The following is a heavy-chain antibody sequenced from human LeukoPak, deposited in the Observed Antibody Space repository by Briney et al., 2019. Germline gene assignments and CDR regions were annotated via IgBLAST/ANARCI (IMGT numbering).Heavy chain of an antibody. V-gene: IGHV4-61*01. CDR2: IYYSGST. Sequence: ETLSLTCTVSGGSISSGSYYWSWIRQPPGKGLEWIGYIYYSGSTNYNPSLKSRVTISVDTSKNQFSLKLSSVTAADTAVYYCARARYDSSGYRFDYWGQGTLVTVSS. D-gene: IGHD3-22*01. J-gene: IGHJ4*02. CDR3: ARARYDSSGYRFDY. CDR1: GGSISSGSYY.